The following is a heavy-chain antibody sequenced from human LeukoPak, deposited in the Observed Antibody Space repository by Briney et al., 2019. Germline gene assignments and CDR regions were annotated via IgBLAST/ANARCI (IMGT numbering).Heavy chain of an antibody. J-gene: IGHJ3*02. D-gene: IGHD1-26*01. CDR2: ITYDGTDT. V-gene: IGHV3-30-3*01. CDR1: GFNFRSYA. Sequence: GGSLRPSCAASGFNFRSYAFHWVRKAPGKGPEWMASITYDGTDTYYADSVQGRFTLSRDSSQDTLYLQMNSLRPADTAVYYCGRPGRYAFDMWGQGTMVTVSS. CDR3: GRPGRYAFDM.